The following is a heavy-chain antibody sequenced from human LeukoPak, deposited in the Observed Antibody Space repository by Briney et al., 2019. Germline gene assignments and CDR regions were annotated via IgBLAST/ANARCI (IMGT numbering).Heavy chain of an antibody. J-gene: IGHJ4*02. CDR1: GGSISSSTYY. V-gene: IGHV4-39*01. CDR2: INYSGST. D-gene: IGHD3-10*01. CDR3: ARARLSIVRGITNFDY. Sequence: KPSETLSLTCTVSGGSISSSTYYWGWIRQPPGKGLEWIGTINYSGSTFYNPSLKSRVTISVDTSKNQFSLMLNSVTAADTALYFCARARLSIVRGITNFDYWGQGTVVTVSS.